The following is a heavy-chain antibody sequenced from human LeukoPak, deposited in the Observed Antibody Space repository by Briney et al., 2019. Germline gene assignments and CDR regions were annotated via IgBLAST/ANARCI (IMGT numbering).Heavy chain of an antibody. CDR2: IRSKANSYAT. Sequence: PGGSLKLSCAASGFTFSGSAMHWVRQASGKGLEWVGRIRSKANSYATAYAASVKGRFTISRDNAKNSLYLQMNSLRAEDTAVYYCARDGARGVIITENWFDPWGQGTLVTVSS. CDR3: ARDGARGVIITENWFDP. CDR1: GFTFSGSA. V-gene: IGHV3-73*01. D-gene: IGHD3-10*01. J-gene: IGHJ5*02.